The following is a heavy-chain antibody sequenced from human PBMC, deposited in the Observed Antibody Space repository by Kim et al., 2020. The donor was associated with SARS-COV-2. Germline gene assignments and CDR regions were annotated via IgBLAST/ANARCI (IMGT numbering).Heavy chain of an antibody. CDR2: ISSSGSTI. J-gene: IGHJ4*02. CDR3: ARSRPNVVVVAATLDY. CDR1: GFTFSDYY. V-gene: IGHV3-11*01. D-gene: IGHD2-15*01. Sequence: GGSLRLSCAASGFTFSDYYMSWIRQAPGKGLEWVSYISSSGSTIYYADSVKGRFTISRDNAKNSLYLQMNSLRAEDTAVYYCARSRPNVVVVAATLDYWGQGTLVTVSS.